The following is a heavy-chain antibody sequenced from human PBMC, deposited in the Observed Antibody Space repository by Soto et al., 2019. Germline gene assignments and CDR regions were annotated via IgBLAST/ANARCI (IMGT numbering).Heavy chain of an antibody. CDR3: ARVRSGGSGYFDY. CDR1: GFTFSVYT. Sequence: EVQLVESGGDLVKPGGSLRLSCAASGFTFSVYTMTWVRQAPGKGLEWVSSISDTISHVFYSDSVEGRFTVSRDNAKNSLYLQLNSLRAEDTAVYYCARVRSGGSGYFDYWGQGTLVTVSS. V-gene: IGHV3-21*01. J-gene: IGHJ4*02. CDR2: ISDTISHV. D-gene: IGHD2-15*01.